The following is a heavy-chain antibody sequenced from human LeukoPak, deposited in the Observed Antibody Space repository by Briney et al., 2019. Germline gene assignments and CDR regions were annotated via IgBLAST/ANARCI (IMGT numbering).Heavy chain of an antibody. Sequence: GGTLRLSCAVSGFTFSSYGMSWVRQAPGKGLEWVSAISGSGGSTYYADSVKGRFTISRDNSKNTLYLQMNSLRAEDTAVYYCANPHSSSWFEHWGQGTLVTVSS. J-gene: IGHJ1*01. CDR3: ANPHSSSWFEH. D-gene: IGHD6-13*01. CDR1: GFTFSSYG. CDR2: ISGSGGST. V-gene: IGHV3-23*01.